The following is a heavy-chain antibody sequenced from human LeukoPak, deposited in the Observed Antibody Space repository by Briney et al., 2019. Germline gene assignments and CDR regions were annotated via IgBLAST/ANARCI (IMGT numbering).Heavy chain of an antibody. CDR2: IRYDGSNK. CDR1: GFTFSSYG. V-gene: IGHV3-30*02. CDR3: AKDLLTYYDILTGLRVDY. Sequence: HPGGSLRLSCAASGFTFSSYGMHWVRQAPGKGLEWVAFIRYDGSNKYYADSVKGRFTISRDNSKNTLYLQMNSLRAEDTAVYYCAKDLLTYYDILTGLRVDYWGQGTLVTVSS. J-gene: IGHJ4*02. D-gene: IGHD3-9*01.